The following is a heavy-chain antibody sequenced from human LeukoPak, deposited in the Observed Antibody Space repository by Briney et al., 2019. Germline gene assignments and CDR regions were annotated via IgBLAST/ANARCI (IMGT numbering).Heavy chain of an antibody. CDR3: ARVPYYSSGWYQGY. J-gene: IGHJ4*02. D-gene: IGHD6-19*01. Sequence: GASVKVSCKASGYTFTSYAMHWVRQAPGQGLEWMGRINPNSGGTNYAQKFQGRVTMTRDTSISTVYMELSRLRSDDTAVYYCARVPYYSSGWYQGYWGQGTLVTVSS. CDR1: GYTFTSYA. V-gene: IGHV1-2*06. CDR2: INPNSGGT.